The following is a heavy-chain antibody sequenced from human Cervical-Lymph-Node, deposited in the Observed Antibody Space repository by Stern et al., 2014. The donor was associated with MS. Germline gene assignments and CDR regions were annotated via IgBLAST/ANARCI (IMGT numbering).Heavy chain of an antibody. J-gene: IGHJ4*02. D-gene: IGHD2-2*01. V-gene: IGHV1-69*09. CDR2: IIPALNVA. CDR3: AGPAPLD. Sequence: VQLVESGAELKKPGSSVKVSCKASGGSLITYTITWVRQAPGQGLEWMGRIIPALNVANYAQKFQGRLTITADKSTSTAYMEMSSLRSDDTAVYYCAGPAPLDWGQGTLVTVSS. CDR1: GGSLITYT.